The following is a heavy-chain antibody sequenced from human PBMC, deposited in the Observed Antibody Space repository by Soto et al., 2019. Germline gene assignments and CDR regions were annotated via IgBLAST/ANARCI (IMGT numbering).Heavy chain of an antibody. V-gene: IGHV4-39*01. CDR1: GDSISISSYY. J-gene: IGHJ4*02. D-gene: IGHD1-26*01. CDR3: ATTKDETLYFDY. CDR2: IHYSGST. Sequence: SETLSLTCSVCGDSISISSYYWGWVRQPPRKGLEWIGRIHYSGSTHYNPSLQSRVTISGAACKKQFSLKPGSVTAADTAMYYCATTKDETLYFDYWGQGNLVTISS.